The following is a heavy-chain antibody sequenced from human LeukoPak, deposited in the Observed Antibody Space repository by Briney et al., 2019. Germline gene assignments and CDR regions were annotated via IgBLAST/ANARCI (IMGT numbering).Heavy chain of an antibody. D-gene: IGHD3-16*01. J-gene: IGHJ4*02. Sequence: PSETLSLTCTVSGGSISSYYWSWIRQPPGKGLEWIGYIYYSGSTNYNPSLKSRVTISVDTSKNQFSLKLSSVTAADTAVYYCAREVAGGDSTIYWGQGTLVTVSS. CDR1: GGSISSYY. CDR3: AREVAGGDSTIY. V-gene: IGHV4-59*12. CDR2: IYYSGST.